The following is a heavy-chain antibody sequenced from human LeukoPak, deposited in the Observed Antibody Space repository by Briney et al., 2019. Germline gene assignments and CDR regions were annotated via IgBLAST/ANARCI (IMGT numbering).Heavy chain of an antibody. V-gene: IGHV5-51*01. D-gene: IGHD1-26*01. CDR2: IYPGDSDT. Sequence: GESLKISCEGSGYSFTSYWIAWARQMPGKGLEWMGVIYPGDSDTRYSPSLQGQATTSEDKSISTAYLQRSSLKASDTAMYYCARQLGATSPTWFDPWGQGTLVTVSS. CDR3: ARQLGATSPTWFDP. CDR1: GYSFTSYW. J-gene: IGHJ5*02.